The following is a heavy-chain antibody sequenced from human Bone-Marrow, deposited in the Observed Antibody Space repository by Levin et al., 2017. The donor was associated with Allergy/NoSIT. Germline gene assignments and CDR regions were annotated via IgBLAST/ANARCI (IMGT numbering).Heavy chain of an antibody. CDR3: ARELNDYGDNIGFYNFYGIDG. V-gene: IGHV3-30*04. CDR1: GFIFSTYA. J-gene: IGHJ6*02. CDR2: ISSSGTKK. D-gene: IGHD4-17*01. Sequence: AGGSLRLSCAASGFIFSTYAMHWVRQAPGKGLEWVAVISSSGTKKYYEDSVKGRFTISRDTSKNTLSLQMNSLRAEDTAVYYCARELNDYGDNIGFYNFYGIDGWGQGTTVTVSS.